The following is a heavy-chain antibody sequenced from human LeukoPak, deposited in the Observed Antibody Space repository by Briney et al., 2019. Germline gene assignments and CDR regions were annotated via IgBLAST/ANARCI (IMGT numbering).Heavy chain of an antibody. D-gene: IGHD6-13*01. Sequence: SETLSLTCSVSGGSTRSGRHHWAWVRQPPGKGLEFIGSLDESGRPYYNAPLKSRVTISEDSSGKQFSLNLSSVTAADTAVYYCARASRQQLAFDPWGQGTLVTVSS. CDR2: LDESGRP. V-gene: IGHV4-39*07. J-gene: IGHJ5*02. CDR3: ARASRQQLAFDP. CDR1: GGSTRSGRHH.